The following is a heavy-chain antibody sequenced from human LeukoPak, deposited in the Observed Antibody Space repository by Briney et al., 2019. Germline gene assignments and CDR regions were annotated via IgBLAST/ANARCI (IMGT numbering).Heavy chain of an antibody. V-gene: IGHV1-69*13. Sequence: VASVKVSCKASGGTFSSYAISWVRQAPGQGLEWMGGIIPIFGTANYAQKFQGRVTITAHESTSTAYMELSSLRSEDTAVYYCAREACSGGSCYYIFDYWGQGALVTVSS. J-gene: IGHJ4*02. CDR2: IIPIFGTA. D-gene: IGHD2-15*01. CDR1: GGTFSSYA. CDR3: AREACSGGSCYYIFDY.